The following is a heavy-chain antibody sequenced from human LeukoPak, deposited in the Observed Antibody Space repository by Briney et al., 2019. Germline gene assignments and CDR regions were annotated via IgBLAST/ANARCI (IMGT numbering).Heavy chain of an antibody. V-gene: IGHV1-18*01. CDR2: ISTYNGDT. CDR1: GYTFTSYG. D-gene: IGHD3-22*01. Sequence: ASVKVSCKASGYTFTSYGINWVRQAPGQGLEWMGWISTYNGDTNYAQKLQGRVTMTTDTSTSTAYMELRSLRSDDTAVYYCAIQLYYDLTAGIHHWGQGTLVTVSS. CDR3: AIQLYYDLTAGIHH. J-gene: IGHJ1*01.